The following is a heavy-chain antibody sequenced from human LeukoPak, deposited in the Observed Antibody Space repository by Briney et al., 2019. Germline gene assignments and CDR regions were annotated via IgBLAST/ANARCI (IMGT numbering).Heavy chain of an antibody. CDR2: IYYSGST. V-gene: IGHV4-59*01. Sequence: SETLSLTCTVSGGSISSYYWSWIRQPPGKGLEWIGYIYYSGSTNYNPSLKSRVTISADTSKNQFSLKLSSVTAADTAIYYCARAFWSGPLDYWGQGTLVTVSS. J-gene: IGHJ4*02. D-gene: IGHD3-3*01. CDR3: ARAFWSGPLDY. CDR1: GGSISSYY.